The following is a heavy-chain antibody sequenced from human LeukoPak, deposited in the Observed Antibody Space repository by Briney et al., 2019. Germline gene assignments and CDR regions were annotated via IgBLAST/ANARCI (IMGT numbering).Heavy chain of an antibody. CDR1: GFAFSSYW. V-gene: IGHV3-7*01. CDR3: ARGGDSSGYYYVAYFDL. J-gene: IGHJ2*01. CDR2: IKQDGSEE. Sequence: PGGSLRLSCAASGFAFSSYWMDWVRQAPGKGLEWVANIKQDGSEENYVDSVKGRFTISRDNAKNSLYLQMHSLRAEDTAVYYCARGGDSSGYYYVAYFDLWGRGTLVTVSS. D-gene: IGHD3-22*01.